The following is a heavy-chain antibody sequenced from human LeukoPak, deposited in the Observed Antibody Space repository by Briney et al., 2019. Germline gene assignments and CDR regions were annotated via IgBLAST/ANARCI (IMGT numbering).Heavy chain of an antibody. J-gene: IGHJ4*02. CDR3: ARDNDNYYDSSGYR. D-gene: IGHD3-22*01. V-gene: IGHV3-43*01. CDR1: GFTFDDYT. CDR2: ISWDGGST. Sequence: PGGSLRLSCAASGFTFDDYTMHWVRQAPGKGLEWVALISWDGGSTYYADSVKGRFTISRDNSKNTLYLQMNSLRAEDTAVYYCARDNDNYYDSSGYRWGQGTLVTVSS.